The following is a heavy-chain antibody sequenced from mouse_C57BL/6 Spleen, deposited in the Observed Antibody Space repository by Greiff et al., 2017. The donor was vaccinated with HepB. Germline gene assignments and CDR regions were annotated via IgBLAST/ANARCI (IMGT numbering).Heavy chain of an antibody. V-gene: IGHV1-80*01. D-gene: IGHD1-1*01. CDR3: ARGDYYGSSDDY. CDR2: IYPGDGDT. J-gene: IGHJ2*01. Sequence: VQLQQSGAELVKPGASVKISCKASGYAFSSYWMNWVKQRPGKGLEWIGQIYPGDGDTNYNGKFKGKATLTADKSSSTAYMQLSSLTSEDSAVYVCARGDYYGSSDDYWGQGTTLTVSS. CDR1: GYAFSSYW.